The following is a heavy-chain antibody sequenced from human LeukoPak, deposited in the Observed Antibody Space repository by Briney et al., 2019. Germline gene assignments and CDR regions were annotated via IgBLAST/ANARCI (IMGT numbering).Heavy chain of an antibody. V-gene: IGHV3-48*04. CDR3: ATSSYYYYYYMDV. J-gene: IGHJ6*03. Sequence: GGSLRLSCAASGFTFSSYSMNWVRQAPGKGLEWVSYISSSSSTIYYADSVKGRFTIPRDNAKNSLYLQMNSLRAEDTAVYYCATSSYYYYYYMDVWGKGTTVTVSS. CDR1: GFTFSSYS. CDR2: ISSSSSTI.